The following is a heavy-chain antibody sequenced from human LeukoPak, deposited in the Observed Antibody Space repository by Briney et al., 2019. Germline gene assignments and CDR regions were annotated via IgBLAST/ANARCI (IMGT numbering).Heavy chain of an antibody. Sequence: GGSLRLSCVASGFTFSSYAMSWVRQAPGKGLEWVSAISGSGGSTYYADSVKGRFTISRDNSKNTLYLQMNSPRAEDTAVYYRAKYYDSSGYYGYWGQGTLVTVSS. V-gene: IGHV3-23*01. CDR1: GFTFSSYA. CDR3: AKYYDSSGYYGY. CDR2: ISGSGGST. J-gene: IGHJ4*02. D-gene: IGHD3-22*01.